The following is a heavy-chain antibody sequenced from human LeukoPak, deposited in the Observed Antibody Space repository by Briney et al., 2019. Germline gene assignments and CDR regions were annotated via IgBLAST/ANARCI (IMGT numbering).Heavy chain of an antibody. CDR2: IKHDGSED. V-gene: IGHV3-7*04. CDR3: AGGQGWHFDL. CDR1: GITFSSLW. Sequence: TGGSLGLSCAASGITFSSLWMSWFRQAPGKGLEWVADIKHDGSEDHYVASVKGRFTISRDNAKLYLQMNSLRAEDTAVYYCAGGQGWHFDLWGLGTLITVSS. J-gene: IGHJ2*01.